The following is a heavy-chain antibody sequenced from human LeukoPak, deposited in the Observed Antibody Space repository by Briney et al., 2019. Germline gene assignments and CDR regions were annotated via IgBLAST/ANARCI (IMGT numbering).Heavy chain of an antibody. V-gene: IGHV3-15*01. J-gene: IGHJ4*02. CDR2: IKSKTDGGTT. CDR1: GLTFSIYA. CDR3: TASSGSPHGC. Sequence: GGSLRLSCAASGLTFSIYAMSWVRQAPGKGLGWVGRIKSKTDGGTTDYAAPVKGRFTISRDDSKNTLYLQMNSLKTEDTAVYYCTASSGSPHGCWGQGTLVTVSS. D-gene: IGHD3-22*01.